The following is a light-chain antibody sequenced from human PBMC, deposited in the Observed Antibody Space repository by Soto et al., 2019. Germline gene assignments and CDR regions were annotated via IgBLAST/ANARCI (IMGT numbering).Light chain of an antibody. CDR1: SSDVGGYNY. V-gene: IGLV2-8*01. CDR2: EVS. CDR3: SSYAGSNNLVV. Sequence: QSALTQPPSASVSPGQSVTISCTGTSSDVGGYNYVSWYQQHPGKAPKIMMYEVSKRPSGVPDRFVGSKSGNTASLTVSGRQAEDEADYYCSSYAGSNNLVVFGGGTKLTVL. J-gene: IGLJ2*01.